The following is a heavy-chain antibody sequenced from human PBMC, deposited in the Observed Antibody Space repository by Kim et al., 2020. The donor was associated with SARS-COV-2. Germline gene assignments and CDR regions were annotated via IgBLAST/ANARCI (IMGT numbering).Heavy chain of an antibody. V-gene: IGHV3-7*01. D-gene: IGHD6-19*01. J-gene: IGHJ4*02. CDR3: ARDLYPRQWLDGY. CDR2: IKQDGSEK. CDR1: GFTFSSYW. Sequence: GGSLRLSCAASGFTFSSYWMSWVRQAPGKGLEWVANIKQDGSEKYYVDSVKGRFTISRDNAKNSLYLQMNSLRAEDTAVYYCARDLYPRQWLDGYWGQGTLVTVSS.